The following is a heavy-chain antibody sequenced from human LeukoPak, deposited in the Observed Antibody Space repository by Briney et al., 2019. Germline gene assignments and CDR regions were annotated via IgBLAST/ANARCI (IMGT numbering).Heavy chain of an antibody. CDR2: IYSSGST. Sequence: SETLSLTCTVSGGSISSYYWSWIRQPAGKGLEWIGRIYSSGSTNYNPSLKSRVTMSVDTSKNQFSLRLSSVTAADTAVYYCARGRIAVAKFYYFDYWGQGTLVTVSS. D-gene: IGHD6-19*01. CDR3: ARGRIAVAKFYYFDY. CDR1: GGSISSYY. J-gene: IGHJ4*02. V-gene: IGHV4-4*07.